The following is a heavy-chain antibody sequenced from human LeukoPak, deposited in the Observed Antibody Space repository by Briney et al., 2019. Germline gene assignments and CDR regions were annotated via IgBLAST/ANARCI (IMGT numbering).Heavy chain of an antibody. J-gene: IGHJ4*02. Sequence: AESLKISCQGSGYSITNYWITLVRQMAGERLEWMGWIDPSGSYTNYNPSFEGLVFIAADKSVTTLYLQWSSLTASDTAYYYCAILKYVISSHSLADGGQGTLVTVSS. D-gene: IGHD2-2*01. CDR1: GYSITNYW. V-gene: IGHV5-10-1*01. CDR3: AILKYVISSHSLAD. CDR2: IDPSGSYT.